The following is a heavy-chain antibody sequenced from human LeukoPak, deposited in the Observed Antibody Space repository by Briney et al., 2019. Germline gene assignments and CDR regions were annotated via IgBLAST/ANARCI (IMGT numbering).Heavy chain of an antibody. V-gene: IGHV4-59*01. D-gene: IGHD2-21*02. CDR2: IYYIGST. Sequence: SETLSLTCTVSGGSISGWYWSWIRQPPGQGLEWIGYIYYIGSTNYNTSLKSRVSISVDTSKNQFSLKLSSVTAADTAVYYCARGAYCGGDCYSYPHDAFDIGGQGTMVTVSS. J-gene: IGHJ3*02. CDR3: ARGAYCGGDCYSYPHDAFDI. CDR1: GGSISGWY.